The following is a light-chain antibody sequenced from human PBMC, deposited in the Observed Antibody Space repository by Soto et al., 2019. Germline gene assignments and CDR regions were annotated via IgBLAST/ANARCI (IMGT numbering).Light chain of an antibody. CDR3: QQYGSLSWT. V-gene: IGKV3-20*01. Sequence: DIVLTQSPGTLSLSPGERATLSCRASQSVSSNYLAWYQQKPGQAPRLLIHGAPTRATGVPDRFSGSGSGTDFTLTISRLEPEDFAVYHCQQYGSLSWTFGQGTKVEIK. CDR1: QSVSSNY. CDR2: GAP. J-gene: IGKJ1*01.